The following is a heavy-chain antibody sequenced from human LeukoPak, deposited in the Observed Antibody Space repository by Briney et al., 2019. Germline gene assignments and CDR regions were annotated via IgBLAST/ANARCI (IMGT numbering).Heavy chain of an antibody. CDR3: ARGDSSGYLPFDY. CDR1: GGSISSGDYY. V-gene: IGHV4-30-4*01. Sequence: PSETLSLTCTVSGGSISSGDYYWGWIRQPPGKGLEWIGYIYYSGSTYYNPSLKSRVTISVDTSKNQFSLKLSSVTAADTAVYYCARGDSSGYLPFDYWGQGTLVTVSS. D-gene: IGHD3-22*01. J-gene: IGHJ4*02. CDR2: IYYSGST.